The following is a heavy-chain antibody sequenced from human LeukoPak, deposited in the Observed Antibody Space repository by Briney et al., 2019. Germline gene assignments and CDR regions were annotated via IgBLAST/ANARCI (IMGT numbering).Heavy chain of an antibody. CDR2: INTYNGNT. V-gene: IGHV1-18*01. CDR1: GYTFISYG. CDR3: ARDREGASTPDY. J-gene: IGHJ4*02. Sequence: ASVKVSCKASGYTFISYGITWVRQAPGQGLEWMGWINTYNGNTNYAQKVQGRVTMTTDTSTSTAYMELRSLRSDDTAVYYCARDREGASTPDYWGQGTLVTVSS. D-gene: IGHD1-26*01.